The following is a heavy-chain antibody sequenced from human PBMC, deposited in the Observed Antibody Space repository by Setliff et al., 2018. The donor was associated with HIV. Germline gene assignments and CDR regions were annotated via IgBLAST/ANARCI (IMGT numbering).Heavy chain of an antibody. J-gene: IGHJ4*02. CDR1: GYSIRSGYY. D-gene: IGHD4-17*01. V-gene: IGHV4-38-2*01. CDR2: LSPSGTT. CDR3: ASFFVTTVTNQDY. Sequence: NPSETLSLTCAVSGYSIRSGYYWGWIRQSPGKGLEWIGELSPSGTTRSNPSLQSRVTISLDTSNNQFSLKLTSVTAADTAMYYCASFFVTTVTNQDYWGQGTPVTVSS.